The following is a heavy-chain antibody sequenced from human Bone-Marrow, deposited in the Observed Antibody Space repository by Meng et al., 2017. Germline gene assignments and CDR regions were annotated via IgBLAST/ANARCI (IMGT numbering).Heavy chain of an antibody. CDR3: ARENTIFGAYFDY. D-gene: IGHD3-3*01. V-gene: IGHV3-66*02. Sequence: GESLKISCAASGFTFSSYAMHWVRQAPGKGLEWVSVIYSGGSTYYADSVKGRFTISRDNSKNTLYLQMNSLRAEDTAVYYCARENTIFGAYFDYWGQGTLVTVSS. CDR1: GFTFSSYA. J-gene: IGHJ4*02. CDR2: IYSGGST.